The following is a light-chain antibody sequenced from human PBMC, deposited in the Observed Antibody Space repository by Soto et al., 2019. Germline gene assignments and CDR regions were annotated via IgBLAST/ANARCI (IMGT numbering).Light chain of an antibody. V-gene: IGKV1-5*03. Sequence: EIQMTQSPSTLSASVGDRVTITCRASQSISSWLAWYQQKPGKAPKLLIYKASSLESGVPSRFSGSGSGTEFTLTISSLQPDEFATYYCQQYNSYPWTFGQGTKVESK. CDR2: KAS. J-gene: IGKJ1*01. CDR1: QSISSW. CDR3: QQYNSYPWT.